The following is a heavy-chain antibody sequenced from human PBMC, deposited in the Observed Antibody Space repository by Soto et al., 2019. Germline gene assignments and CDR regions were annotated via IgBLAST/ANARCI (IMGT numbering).Heavy chain of an antibody. CDR3: AREEGDWGYYYGMDV. J-gene: IGHJ6*02. CDR2: IYTSGRT. V-gene: IGHV4-4*07. D-gene: IGHD2-21*02. Sequence: SETLSLTCTVSGGSISSYYWSWIRQPAGKGLEGIGRIYTSGRTNYNPSLKSRVTMSVDTSQNQFSLKLSSVTAADTAVYYCAREEGDWGYYYGMDVWGQGTTVTVSS. CDR1: GGSISSYY.